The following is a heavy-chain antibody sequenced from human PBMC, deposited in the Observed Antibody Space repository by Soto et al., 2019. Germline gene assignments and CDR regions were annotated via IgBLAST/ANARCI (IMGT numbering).Heavy chain of an antibody. CDR3: ARDLNAGGKYWYGAI. CDR1: GYTFTHYG. D-gene: IGHD2-15*01. Sequence: QVQLVQSGAEVKKPGASVKVSCKASGYTFTHYGITWVRQAPGQGLEWMGWINSFSGDTNYPQKLQGRLTMTTDTYTNTGYMALRNPRADDTAVYCCARDLNAGGKYWYGAIWGRGTLATVSS. CDR2: INSFSGDT. V-gene: IGHV1-18*01. J-gene: IGHJ2*01.